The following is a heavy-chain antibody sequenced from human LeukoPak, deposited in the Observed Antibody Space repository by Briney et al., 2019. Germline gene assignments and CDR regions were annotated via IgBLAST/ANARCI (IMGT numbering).Heavy chain of an antibody. CDR2: TKNKANSYTT. CDR1: GFTFSDHY. J-gene: IGHJ4*02. CDR3: ARWDSGSYPD. Sequence: GGSLRLSCAASGFTFSDHYMDWVRQAPGKGLEWVGRTKNKANSYTTEYAASVKGRFPISRDESKNSLYLQMNSLKTEDTAEHYCARWDSGSYPDWGQGTLVTVSS. D-gene: IGHD1-26*01. V-gene: IGHV3-72*01.